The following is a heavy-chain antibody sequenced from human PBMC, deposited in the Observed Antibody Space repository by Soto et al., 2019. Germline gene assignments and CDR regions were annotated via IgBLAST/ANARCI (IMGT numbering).Heavy chain of an antibody. D-gene: IGHD6-13*01. J-gene: IGHJ6*02. V-gene: IGHV1-69*13. Sequence: SVKVSCKASGGTFSSYAISWVRQAPGQGLEWMGGIIPIFGTANYAQKFQGRVTITADESTSTAYMELSSLRSEDTAVYYCARDGAAAGTGYYYYGLDVWGQGTTVTVSS. CDR2: IIPIFGTA. CDR1: GGTFSSYA. CDR3: ARDGAAAGTGYYYYGLDV.